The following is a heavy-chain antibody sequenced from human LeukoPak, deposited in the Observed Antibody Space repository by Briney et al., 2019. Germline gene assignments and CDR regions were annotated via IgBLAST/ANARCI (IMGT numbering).Heavy chain of an antibody. CDR2: ISGSGSST. J-gene: IGHJ4*02. CDR1: GFTFSSYA. CDR3: AKADIVVVPAAKY. Sequence: GGSLRLSCAPSGFTFSSYAMRWVRQAPGKGLEWVSAISGSGSSTYSADSVKGRFTISRDNSKNTLYLQMNSLRAEDTAVYYCAKADIVVVPAAKYWGQGTLVTVSS. D-gene: IGHD2-2*01. V-gene: IGHV3-23*01.